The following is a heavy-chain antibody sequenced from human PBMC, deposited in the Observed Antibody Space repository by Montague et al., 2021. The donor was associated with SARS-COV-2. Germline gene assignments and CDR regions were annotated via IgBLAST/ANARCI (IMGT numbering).Heavy chain of an antibody. V-gene: IGHV4-38-2*02. J-gene: IGHJ5*02. D-gene: IGHD3-22*01. CDR3: ARVRSITMIVVVITPMGWCDP. Sequence: SETLSLTCTVSGYSISSGYYWGWIRQPPGKGLEWIGSIYHSGSTYYNPSLKSRVTISVDTSKNQFSLKLSSVTAADTAVYYCARVRSITMIVVVITPMGWCDPWGQGTLVTVSS. CDR2: IYHSGST. CDR1: GYSISSGYY.